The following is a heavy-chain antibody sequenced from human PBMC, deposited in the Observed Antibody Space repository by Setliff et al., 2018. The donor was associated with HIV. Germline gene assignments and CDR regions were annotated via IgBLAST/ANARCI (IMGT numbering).Heavy chain of an antibody. CDR2: IYPGDSDT. V-gene: IGHV5-51*01. CDR1: RYTFTNYW. D-gene: IGHD5-12*01. Sequence: GESLKISCEGSRYTFTNYWIGWVRQMPGKGLEWMGIIYPGDSDTRYSPSFQGQVTISADKSISTAYLQWSSLKASDSAMYYCARLLNGYNSYDYYYMDVWGKGTTVTVSS. J-gene: IGHJ6*03. CDR3: ARLLNGYNSYDYYYMDV.